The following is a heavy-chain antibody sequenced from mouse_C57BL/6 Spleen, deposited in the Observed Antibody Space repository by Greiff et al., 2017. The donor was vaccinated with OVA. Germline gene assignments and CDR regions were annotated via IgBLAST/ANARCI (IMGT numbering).Heavy chain of an antibody. Sequence: EVQLVESGGGLVKPGGSLKLSCAASGFTFSSYAMSWVRQTPEKRLEWVATISDGGSYTYYPDNVKGRFTISRDNAKNNLYLQMSHLKSEDTAMYYCARDRAYSNYKYYYAMDYWGQGTSVTVSS. CDR2: ISDGGSYT. D-gene: IGHD2-5*01. V-gene: IGHV5-4*01. CDR3: ARDRAYSNYKYYYAMDY. J-gene: IGHJ4*01. CDR1: GFTFSSYA.